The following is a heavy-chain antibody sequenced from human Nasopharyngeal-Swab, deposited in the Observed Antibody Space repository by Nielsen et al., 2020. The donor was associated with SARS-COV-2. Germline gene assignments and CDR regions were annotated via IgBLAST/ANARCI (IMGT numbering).Heavy chain of an antibody. J-gene: IGHJ6*02. Sequence: EGSLRLSCAASGFTFSSYSMNWVRQAPGKGLEWVSSISSSSSYIYYADSVKGRFTISRDNAKNSLYLQMNSLRAEDTAVYYCARDGATIYGMDVWGQGTTVTVSS. CDR1: GFTFSSYS. CDR3: ARDGATIYGMDV. CDR2: ISSSSSYI. V-gene: IGHV3-21*01. D-gene: IGHD5-12*01.